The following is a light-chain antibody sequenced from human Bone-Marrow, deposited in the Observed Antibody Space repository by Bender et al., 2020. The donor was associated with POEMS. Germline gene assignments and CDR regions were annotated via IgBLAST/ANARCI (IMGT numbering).Light chain of an antibody. CDR1: SNDIGSYSF. V-gene: IGLV2-23*02. CDR2: DVK. J-gene: IGLJ1*01. Sequence: QSALTQPASVSGSPGQSITISCTGTSNDIGSYSFVSWYQQNPGKAPTLIIYDVKERPSGVSSRFSGSKSGTTASLTISGLQAEDEADYYCCAYAGGNVYVFGPGTTVTVL. CDR3: CAYAGGNVYV.